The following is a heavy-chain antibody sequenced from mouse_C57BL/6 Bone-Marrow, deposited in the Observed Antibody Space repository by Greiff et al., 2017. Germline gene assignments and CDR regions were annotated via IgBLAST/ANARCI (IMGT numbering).Heavy chain of an antibody. CDR3: ARKKHYEYLFAY. CDR1: GFSLTSYG. D-gene: IGHD2-4*01. Sequence: VQLQQSGPGLVQPSQSLSITCTVSGFSLTSYGVHWVRQFPGKGLEWLGVIWSGGSTDYNAAFISRLSISKDNSKSQVFFIMNNLQTNDTAIYYCARKKHYEYLFAYWGQGTLVTVSA. J-gene: IGHJ3*01. CDR2: IWSGGST. V-gene: IGHV2-2*02.